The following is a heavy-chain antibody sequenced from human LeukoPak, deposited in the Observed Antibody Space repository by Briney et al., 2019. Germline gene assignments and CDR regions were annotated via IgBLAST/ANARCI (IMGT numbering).Heavy chain of an antibody. J-gene: IGHJ4*02. Sequence: PGGSLRLSCATPGFTVSSNYMSWVRQAPGKGLELVSVIYSGGSTYYADSVKGRFTISRDKSKNTLYLQMNRLRAEDTAVYYCASTPFVVGATTWGNFDYWGQRTQVTVSS. V-gene: IGHV3-66*01. CDR1: GFTVSSNY. D-gene: IGHD1-26*01. CDR2: IYSGGST. CDR3: ASTPFVVGATTWGNFDY.